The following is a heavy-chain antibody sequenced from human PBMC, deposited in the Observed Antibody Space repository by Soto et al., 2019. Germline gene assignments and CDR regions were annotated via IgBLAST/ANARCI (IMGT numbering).Heavy chain of an antibody. CDR3: ASGRPAMVNYYYYGMDV. V-gene: IGHV3-30-3*01. J-gene: IGHJ6*02. Sequence: QVQLVESGGGVVQPGRSLRLSCAASGFTFSSYAMHWVRQAPGKGLEWVAVISYDGSNKYYADSVKGRFTISRDNSKNTLYLQMNSLRAEDTAVYYSASGRPAMVNYYYYGMDVWGQGTTVTVSS. CDR2: ISYDGSNK. D-gene: IGHD5-18*01. CDR1: GFTFSSYA.